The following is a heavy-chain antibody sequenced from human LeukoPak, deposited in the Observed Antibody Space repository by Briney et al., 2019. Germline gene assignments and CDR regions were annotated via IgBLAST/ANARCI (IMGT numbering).Heavy chain of an antibody. CDR1: GFTFSSYA. D-gene: IGHD3-22*01. J-gene: IGHJ4*02. Sequence: GGSLRLSCAASGFTFSSYAMHWVRQAPGKGLEWVAVISYDGSNKYYADSVKGRFTISRDNSKNTLYLQMNSLRAEDTAVYYCARDGHYYDSSGYPGDWGQGTLVTVSS. CDR3: ARDGHYYDSSGYPGD. CDR2: ISYDGSNK. V-gene: IGHV3-30-3*01.